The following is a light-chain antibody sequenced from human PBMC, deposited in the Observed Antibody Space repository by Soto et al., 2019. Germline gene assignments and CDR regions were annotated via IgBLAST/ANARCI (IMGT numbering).Light chain of an antibody. V-gene: IGKV3-20*01. Sequence: ENFLTQSPGTLSLAPLVRSTLCFSSSQSVTRYLAWYQQKPGQAPRLLIYGASSRATGIPDRFSGSGSGTDFTLTISRLEPEDFAVYYCQQYGSSPPITFGQGTRLEIK. CDR3: QQYGSSPPIT. J-gene: IGKJ5*01. CDR1: QSVTRY. CDR2: GAS.